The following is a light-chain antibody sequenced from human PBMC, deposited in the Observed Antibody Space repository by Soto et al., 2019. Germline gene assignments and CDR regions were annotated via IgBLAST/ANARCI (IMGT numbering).Light chain of an antibody. CDR1: QSISTW. CDR2: MAS. V-gene: IGKV1-5*03. CDR3: QPYNHDST. Sequence: DIQMTQSPATLSASVGDRVTITCRASQSISTWLAWYQQKPGRPPNLLIYMASNFASGVPSRFSGSGCGTEATLTITSQQPDDSATYFCQPYNHDSTFGQGTKVEI. J-gene: IGKJ1*01.